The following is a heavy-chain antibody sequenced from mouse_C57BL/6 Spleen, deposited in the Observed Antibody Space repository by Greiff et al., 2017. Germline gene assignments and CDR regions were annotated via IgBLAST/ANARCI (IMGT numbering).Heavy chain of an antibody. D-gene: IGHD1-1*01. V-gene: IGHV1-26*01. J-gene: IGHJ4*01. Sequence: EVKLQQSGPELVKPGASVKISCKASGYTFTDYYMNWVKQSHGKSLEWIGDINPNNGGTSYNQKFKGKATLTVDKSSSTAYMELRSLTSEDSAVYYCARGYYGSSYRYYYAMDYWGQGTSVTVSS. CDR1: GYTFTDYY. CDR2: INPNNGGT. CDR3: ARGYYGSSYRYYYAMDY.